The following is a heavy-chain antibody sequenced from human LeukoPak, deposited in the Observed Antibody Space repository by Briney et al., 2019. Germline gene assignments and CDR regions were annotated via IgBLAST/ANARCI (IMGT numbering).Heavy chain of an antibody. CDR2: IYYSGST. CDR1: GGSISSGGYY. V-gene: IGHV4-31*03. D-gene: IGHD2/OR15-2a*01. CDR3: AGGSIVGGFDY. J-gene: IGHJ4*02. Sequence: SETLSLTCTVSGGSISSGGYYWSWIRQHPGKGLEWIGYIYYSGSTYYNPSLKSRVTISVDTSKNQFSLKLSSVTAADTAVYYCAGGSIVGGFDYWGQGTLVTVSS.